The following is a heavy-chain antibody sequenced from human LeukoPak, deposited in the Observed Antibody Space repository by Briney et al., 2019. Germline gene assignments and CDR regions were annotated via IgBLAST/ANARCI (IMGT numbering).Heavy chain of an antibody. CDR3: ARALYYDILTGYQTHTYYFDY. CDR1: GVTFSGYT. Sequence: VGSLRLSCSASGVTFSGYTMNWVRQAPGKGLEWVSSISSRSSNIYYADSVKGRFTISRDNAKNSLYLQMNSLRAEDTAVYYCARALYYDILTGYQTHTYYFDYWGLGTLVTVSS. V-gene: IGHV3-21*01. CDR2: ISSRSSNI. J-gene: IGHJ4*01. D-gene: IGHD3-9*01.